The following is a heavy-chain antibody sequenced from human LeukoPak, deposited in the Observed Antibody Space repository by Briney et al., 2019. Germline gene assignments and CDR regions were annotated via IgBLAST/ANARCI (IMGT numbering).Heavy chain of an antibody. D-gene: IGHD3-3*01. CDR1: GYTLTELS. V-gene: IGHV1-24*01. J-gene: IGHJ3*02. CDR3: ARDRLRFLEWFDAFDI. Sequence: ASVKVSCKVSGYTLTELSMHWVRQAPGKGLEWMGGFDPEDGETIYAQKFQGRVTMTEDTSTDTAYMELSSLRSDDTAVYYCARDRLRFLEWFDAFDIWGQGTMVTVSS. CDR2: FDPEDGET.